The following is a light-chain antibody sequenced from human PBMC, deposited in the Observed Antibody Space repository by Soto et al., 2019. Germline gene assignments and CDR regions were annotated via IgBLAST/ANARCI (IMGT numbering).Light chain of an antibody. J-gene: IGKJ4*01. CDR1: QGIRNY. Sequence: IQLTQSPSSLSASVGDRATITCRASQGIRNYLAWYQQKPGKAPNLLIYLASTLQGGVPSRFSGSGSGTDFSLTISSLQPEDVATYYCQYLNSFPLTFGGGTKVELK. CDR3: QYLNSFPLT. CDR2: LAS. V-gene: IGKV1-9*01.